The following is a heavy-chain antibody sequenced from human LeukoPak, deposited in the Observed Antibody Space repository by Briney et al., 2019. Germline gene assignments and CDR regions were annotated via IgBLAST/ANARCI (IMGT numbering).Heavy chain of an antibody. CDR2: INHSGST. CDR3: ARGFEQWLSESLDP. Sequence: SETLSLTCAVYGVSFSGYYWSWIRQPPGKGLEWIGEINHSGSTNYNPSLKSRVTISVDTSKNQFSLKLSSVTAADTAVYYCARGFEQWLSESLDPWGQGTLVTVSS. V-gene: IGHV4-34*01. CDR1: GVSFSGYY. J-gene: IGHJ5*02. D-gene: IGHD6-19*01.